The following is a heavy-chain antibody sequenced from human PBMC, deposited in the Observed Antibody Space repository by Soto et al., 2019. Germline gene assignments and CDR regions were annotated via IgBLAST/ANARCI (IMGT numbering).Heavy chain of an antibody. V-gene: IGHV3-23*01. CDR3: AKFFVATGGSGGWPWHFDS. D-gene: IGHD6-25*01. J-gene: IGHJ4*02. Sequence: EVQLLESGGSLAQPGGSLTLSCAAPEFIFRSYARVWFRRTPGKGLGWVSPISGRGEPTYYADSVKGRFIIARDNSKNTVYLHMNSLRAEDAAIYYCAKFFVATGGSGGWPWHFDSWGQGALVTVSS. CDR2: ISGRGEPT. CDR1: EFIFRSYA.